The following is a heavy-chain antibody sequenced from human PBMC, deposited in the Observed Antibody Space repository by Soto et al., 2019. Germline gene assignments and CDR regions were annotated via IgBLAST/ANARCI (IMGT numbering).Heavy chain of an antibody. CDR1: GASMTNYY. CDR3: ARGGWPMDA. Sequence: PSETLSLTCTVSGASMTNYYWSWIRQPPGKGLERIGYIYHSGSTSYNPSLKSRVTISVDTSKNEFSLMLRSVTAADTAVYYCARGGWPMDAWGQGTLVTVSS. V-gene: IGHV4-59*01. J-gene: IGHJ5*02. CDR2: IYHSGST. D-gene: IGHD6-19*01.